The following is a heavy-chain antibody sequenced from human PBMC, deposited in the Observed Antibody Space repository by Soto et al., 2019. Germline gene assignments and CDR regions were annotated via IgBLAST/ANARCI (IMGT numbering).Heavy chain of an antibody. V-gene: IGHV3-9*01. D-gene: IGHD6-19*01. Sequence: GGSLRLSCAASGFTFDDYAMHWVRQAPGKGLEWVSGISWNSGSIGYADSVKGRFTISRDNAKNSLYLQMNSLRAEDTALYYCAKGRGAVAAYFDYWGQGTLVTVSS. CDR3: AKGRGAVAAYFDY. J-gene: IGHJ4*02. CDR1: GFTFDDYA. CDR2: ISWNSGSI.